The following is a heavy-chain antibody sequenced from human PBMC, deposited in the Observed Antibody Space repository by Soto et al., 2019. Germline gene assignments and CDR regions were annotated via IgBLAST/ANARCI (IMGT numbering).Heavy chain of an antibody. V-gene: IGHV4-30-4*01. D-gene: IGHD2-15*01. CDR1: GGATSRGDYF. CDR3: ARDSMWYPTYYYYYGMDV. CDR2: IYYSGST. Sequence: AWETPSAHRTVSGGATSRGDYFWGWVRQPPGKGLEWIGYIYYSGSTYYNPSLKSRVTISVDTSKNQFSLKLSSVTAADTAVYYCARDSMWYPTYYYYYGMDVWGQGTTVTVSS. J-gene: IGHJ6*02.